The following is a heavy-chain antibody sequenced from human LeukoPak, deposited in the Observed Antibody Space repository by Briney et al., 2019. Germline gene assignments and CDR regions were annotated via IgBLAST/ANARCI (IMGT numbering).Heavy chain of an antibody. CDR2: ISTSSIYI. V-gene: IGHV3-21*01. Sequence: PGGSLRLSCAASGFTFSRYSMNWVRQAPGKGLEWVSSISTSSIYIYYADSPKGRFTISRDNAKNSLYLQMNSLRAEDTAVYYCAELGITMIGGVWGKGTTVTISS. CDR1: GFTFSRYS. J-gene: IGHJ6*04. D-gene: IGHD3-10*02. CDR3: AELGITMIGGV.